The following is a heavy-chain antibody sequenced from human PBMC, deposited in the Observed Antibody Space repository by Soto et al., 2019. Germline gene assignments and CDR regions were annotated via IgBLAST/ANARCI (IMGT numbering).Heavy chain of an antibody. J-gene: IGHJ3*02. CDR2: IDPSDSYT. CDR1: GYSFTSYW. CDR3: ARTVDSSGWYTGDAFDI. Sequence: GESLKISCKGSGYSFTSYWISWVRQMPGKGLEWMGRIDPSDSYTNYSPSFQGHVTIPADKSISTAYLQWSSLKASDTAMYYCARTVDSSGWYTGDAFDIWGQGTMVTV. V-gene: IGHV5-10-1*01. D-gene: IGHD6-19*01.